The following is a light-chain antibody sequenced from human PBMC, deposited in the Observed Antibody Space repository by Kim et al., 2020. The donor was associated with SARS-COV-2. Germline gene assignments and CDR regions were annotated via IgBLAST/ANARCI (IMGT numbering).Light chain of an antibody. CDR3: TSRDSRGKVV. CDR1: SLRKYY. V-gene: IGLV3-19*01. CDR2: AKD. Sequence: SSELTQDPAVSVALGQTVRITCQGDSLRKYYTTWYQQKARQAPVLVFYAKDKRPSGVPDRFSGSTSGNTASLTITGAQAADEADYCTSRDSRGKVVFGGGTQLTVL. J-gene: IGLJ2*01.